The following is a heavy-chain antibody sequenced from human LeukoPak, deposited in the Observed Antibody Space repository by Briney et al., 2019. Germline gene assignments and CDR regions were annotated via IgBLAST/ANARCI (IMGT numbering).Heavy chain of an antibody. D-gene: IGHD2-15*01. Sequence: GASVKVSCKASGYTFTSYYMHWVRQAPGQGLEWMGIINPSGGSTSYAQKFQGRVIMTRDMSTSTVYMELSSLRSEDTAVYYCARGGYCSGGSCYLPYYFGYWGQGTLVTVSS. CDR1: GYTFTSYY. CDR3: ARGGYCSGGSCYLPYYFGY. J-gene: IGHJ4*02. V-gene: IGHV1-46*01. CDR2: INPSGGST.